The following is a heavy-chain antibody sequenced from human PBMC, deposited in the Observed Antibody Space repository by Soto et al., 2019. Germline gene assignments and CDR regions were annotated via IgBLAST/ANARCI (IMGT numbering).Heavy chain of an antibody. J-gene: IGHJ5*02. D-gene: IGHD3-22*01. CDR2: IYYSGST. Sequence: PSETLSLTCTVSGGSISSGDYYWSWIRQPPGKGLEWIGYIYYSGSTYYNPSLKSRVTISVDTSKNQFSLKLSSVTAADTAVYYCARDRYYDSSGYMSEDCFDPWGQRTLVTVSS. V-gene: IGHV4-30-4*01. CDR3: ARDRYYDSSGYMSEDCFDP. CDR1: GGSISSGDYY.